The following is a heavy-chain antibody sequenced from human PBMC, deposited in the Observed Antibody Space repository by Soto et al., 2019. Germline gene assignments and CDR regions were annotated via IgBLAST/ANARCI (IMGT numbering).Heavy chain of an antibody. J-gene: IGHJ4*02. V-gene: IGHV3-7*01. CDR3: AKVYESLPGYCYFDY. CDR1: GFTFSSYW. CDR2: IKQDGSEK. D-gene: IGHD3-9*01. Sequence: PGGSLRLSCAASGFTFSSYWMSWVRQAPGKGLEWVANIKQDGSEKYYVDSVKGRFTISRDNAKNSLYLQMNSLRAEDTAVYYCAKVYESLPGYCYFDYWGQGTLLTVS.